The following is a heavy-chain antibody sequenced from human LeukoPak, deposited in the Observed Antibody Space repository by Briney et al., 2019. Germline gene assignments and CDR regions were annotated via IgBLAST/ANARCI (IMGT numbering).Heavy chain of an antibody. CDR3: ARYDSRGSGSTQLEY. CDR2: IFRGGST. J-gene: IGHJ4*02. Sequence: MTSETLSLTCAVSGYSISIAYYWGWIRQPPGKGLEWIGRIFRGGSTSYNPSLMSRLTMSMDTSKNQFSLQLTSVTAADTAVYYCARYDSRGSGSTQLEYWGQGILVTISS. V-gene: IGHV4-38-2*01. D-gene: IGHD3-3*01. CDR1: GYSISIAYY.